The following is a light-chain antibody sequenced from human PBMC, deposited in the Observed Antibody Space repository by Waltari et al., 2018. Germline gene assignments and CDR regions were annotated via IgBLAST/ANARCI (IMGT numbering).Light chain of an antibody. CDR2: DAR. V-gene: IGLV2-14*03. CDR3: SSYSSSSTLYV. J-gene: IGLJ1*01. CDR1: SSDVGGYDY. Sequence: QSALTQPASVSGSPGQSITIFCAGTSSDVGGYDYVSWYQQHPGKAPELIMYDARNRPSGVSDRCSGSKSGNTASLTISGLQADDEADYYCSSYSSSSTLYVFGTGTKVTV.